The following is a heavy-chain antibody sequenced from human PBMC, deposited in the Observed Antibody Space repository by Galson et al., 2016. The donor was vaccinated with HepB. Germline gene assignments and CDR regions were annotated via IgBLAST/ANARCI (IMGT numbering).Heavy chain of an antibody. CDR3: GRIGYSSGHDD. J-gene: IGHJ4*02. CDR1: GYRFTTYW. CDR2: IYPGDSET. Sequence: QSGAEVKKPGESLKISCQGSGYRFTTYWIGWVRQMPGIGLEWMGIIYPGDSETRYSPSFQGQVTISVDKSISTVYLQWSGRKASDTAMYYWGRIGYSSGHDDWGQGTLVTVSS. V-gene: IGHV5-51*01. D-gene: IGHD6-19*01.